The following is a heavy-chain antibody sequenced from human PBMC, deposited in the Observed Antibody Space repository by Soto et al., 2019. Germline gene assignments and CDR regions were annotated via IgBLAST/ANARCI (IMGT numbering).Heavy chain of an antibody. D-gene: IGHD4-17*01. CDR1: GYIFTSYG. V-gene: IGHV1-18*01. CDR2: ISAHNGNT. J-gene: IGHJ4*02. Sequence: QAYLVQSGPEVKKPGASVKVSCKGSGYIFTSYGIAWVRQAPGQGLEWMGWISAHNGNTEYAQKFQGRVTVTRDTSTSTAYLELRSLRSDDTALYYCARGRYGDYWGQGALVTVSS. CDR3: ARGRYGDY.